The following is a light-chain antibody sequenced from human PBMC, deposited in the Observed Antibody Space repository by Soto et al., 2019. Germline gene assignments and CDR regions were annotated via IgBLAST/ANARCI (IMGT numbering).Light chain of an antibody. V-gene: IGLV2-14*01. CDR3: SSSTSSSTPGV. J-gene: IGLJ3*02. CDR2: EVS. CDR1: SSDIGGYNY. Sequence: QSALTQPASVSGSPGQSITISCTGTSSDIGGYNYVSWYQQHPGEAPKLVIYEVSNRPSGVSNRFSGSKSGNTASLTISGLQAEDEADYYCSSSTSSSTPGVFGGGTKLTVL.